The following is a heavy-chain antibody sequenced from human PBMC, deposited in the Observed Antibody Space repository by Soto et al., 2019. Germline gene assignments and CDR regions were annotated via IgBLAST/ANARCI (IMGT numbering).Heavy chain of an antibody. CDR2: IYYSGST. CDR1: GGSISSGGYY. J-gene: IGHJ5*02. Sequence: SETLSLTCTVSGGSISSGGYYWSWIRQHPGKGLEWIGYIYYSGSTYYNPSLKSRVTISVDTSKNQFSLKLSSVTAADTAVYYCARLSLRDSWFDPWGQGTLVTVSS. D-gene: IGHD3-16*02. V-gene: IGHV4-31*03. CDR3: ARLSLRDSWFDP.